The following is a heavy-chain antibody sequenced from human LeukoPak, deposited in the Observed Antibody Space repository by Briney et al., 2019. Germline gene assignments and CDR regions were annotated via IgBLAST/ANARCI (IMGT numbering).Heavy chain of an antibody. J-gene: IGHJ5*02. D-gene: IGHD1-26*01. CDR2: IYYSGRT. CDR3: ASGGFRWFDP. CDR1: DDSITMYY. V-gene: IGHV4-59*05. Sequence: SETLSLTCAVSDDSITMYYWTWIRQPPGKGLEWIGSIYYSGRTYYNPSLKSRVTISVDTSKNQFSLKLSSVTAADTAVYYCASGGFRWFDPWGQGTLVTVSS.